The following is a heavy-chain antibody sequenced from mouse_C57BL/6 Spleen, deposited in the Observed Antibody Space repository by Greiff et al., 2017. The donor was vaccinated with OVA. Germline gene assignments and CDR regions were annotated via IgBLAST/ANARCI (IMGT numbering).Heavy chain of an antibody. J-gene: IGHJ1*03. Sequence: QVQLQQSGAELVRPGSSVTLSCKASGYTFTSYWMDWVKQRPGQGLEWIGNIYPSDSETHYNHKFKDKATLTVDKSSSTAYMQLSSLTSEDSAVYYCARGGTSYFDVWGTGTTVTVSS. CDR1: GYTFTSYW. CDR2: IYPSDSET. D-gene: IGHD3-3*01. CDR3: ARGGTSYFDV. V-gene: IGHV1-61*01.